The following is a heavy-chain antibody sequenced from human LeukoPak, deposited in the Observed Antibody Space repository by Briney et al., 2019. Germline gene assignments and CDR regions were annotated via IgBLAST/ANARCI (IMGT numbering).Heavy chain of an antibody. CDR3: AKEIYSSGWSYFDY. J-gene: IGHJ4*01. Sequence: RSLRLSCAASGFAFSNSTMSWARSATGKGLGWVSNISGSGITTYYADSVSGRFTISRDNSKNTLYLQMNSLRAEDTAVYYCAKEIYSSGWSYFDYWGHGTLVTVSS. CDR1: GFAFSNST. CDR2: ISGSGITT. D-gene: IGHD6-19*01. V-gene: IGHV3-23*01.